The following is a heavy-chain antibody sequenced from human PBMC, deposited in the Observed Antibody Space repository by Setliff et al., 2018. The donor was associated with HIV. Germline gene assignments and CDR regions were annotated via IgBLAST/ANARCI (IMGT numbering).Heavy chain of an antibody. V-gene: IGHV1-69*01. CDR2: IIPIFGTA. Sequence: PSVKVSCKASGGPFTSAFNWVRQVPGQGLEWMGGIIPIFGTASYAQNFGGRVTITADQSTTTSYLQLNSLRFEDTAIYYCASDSPAARFEELEDHYYYFMDVWGKGTTVTVSS. J-gene: IGHJ6*03. D-gene: IGHD3-10*01. CDR1: GGPFTSA. CDR3: ASDSPAARFEELEDHYYYFMDV.